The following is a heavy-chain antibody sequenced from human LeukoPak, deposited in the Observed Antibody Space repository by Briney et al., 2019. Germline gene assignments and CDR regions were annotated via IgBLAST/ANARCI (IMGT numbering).Heavy chain of an antibody. CDR1: GYTFTGYY. V-gene: IGHV1-2*02. Sequence: VSVKVSCKASGYTFTGYYMHWVRQAPGQGLEWMGWINPNSGGTNYAQKFQGRVTMTRDTSISTAYMELSRLRSDDTAVYYCARDRGYCSSTSCRPYYYYGMDVWGQGTTVTVSS. CDR3: ARDRGYCSSTSCRPYYYYGMDV. J-gene: IGHJ6*02. D-gene: IGHD2-2*01. CDR2: INPNSGGT.